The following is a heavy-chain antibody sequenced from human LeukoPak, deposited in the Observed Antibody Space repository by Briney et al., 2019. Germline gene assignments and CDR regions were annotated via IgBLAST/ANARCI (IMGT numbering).Heavy chain of an antibody. CDR2: IYYSGST. V-gene: IGHV4-31*03. CDR3: ARGPPSKNWGRGGDIDY. CDR1: GGSISSGGYY. Sequence: SQTLSLTCTVSGGSISSGGYYWSWIRQHPGKGLEWIGYIYYSGSTYYNPSLKSRVTISVDTSKNQFSLKLSSVTAADTAVYYCARGPPSKNWGRGGDIDYWGQGTLVTVSS. D-gene: IGHD7-27*01. J-gene: IGHJ4*02.